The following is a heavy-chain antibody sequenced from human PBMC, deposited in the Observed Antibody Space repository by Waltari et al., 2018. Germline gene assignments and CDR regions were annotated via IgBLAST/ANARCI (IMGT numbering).Heavy chain of an antibody. CDR1: GFTLSDTW. Sequence: EVQLVESGGGLVQPGGSLRLSCAASGFTLSDTWLHWVRQVPGKGLVGVSRISGDGSTINYADSVKGRFTISRDTAKNTLYLQMNSLRAEDTAVYYCARGADLRGQGILVTVSS. CDR3: ARGADL. CDR2: ISGDGSTI. V-gene: IGHV3-74*01. J-gene: IGHJ4*02. D-gene: IGHD3-3*01.